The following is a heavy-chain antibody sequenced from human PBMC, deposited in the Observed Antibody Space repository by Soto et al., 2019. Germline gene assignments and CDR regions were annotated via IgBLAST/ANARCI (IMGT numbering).Heavy chain of an antibody. CDR1: GYTFTNFG. D-gene: IGHD4-17*01. Sequence: QVHLEQSGAEVKKPGASVKVSCKTSGYTFTNFGISWVRQVPGQGFEWLGWISGYNGNSKYAQKFQDRVTMTTDTSTSTGYLELRRLNSDDSAVYYCARDYGDAPDHWGQGTLVTVSS. CDR3: ARDYGDAPDH. CDR2: ISGYNGNS. V-gene: IGHV1-18*01. J-gene: IGHJ4*02.